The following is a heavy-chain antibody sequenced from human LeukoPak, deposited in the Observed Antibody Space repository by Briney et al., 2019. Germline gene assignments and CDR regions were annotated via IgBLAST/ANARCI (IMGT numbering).Heavy chain of an antibody. J-gene: IGHJ4*02. D-gene: IGHD5/OR15-5a*01. CDR2: IKQDGSEK. V-gene: IGHV3-7*01. CDR1: XXXXSSYW. CDR3: LSEHFDY. Sequence: CXXSXXXXSSYWMXWVRQAPGKGLEWVANIKQDGSEKYYVDSVKGRFTISRDNAKNSLYLQMNSLRAEDTAVYYCLSEHFDYWGQGTLVTVSS.